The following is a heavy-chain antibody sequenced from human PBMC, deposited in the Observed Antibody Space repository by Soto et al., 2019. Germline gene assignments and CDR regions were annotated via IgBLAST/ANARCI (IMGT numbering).Heavy chain of an antibody. Sequence: EVRLVESGGGLVKPGGSLRLSCAASGFTFSAFSMNWVRQAPGKGLEWLSSINEDSTYIYYGDSLRGRSTISRDNAKDSLYLQIDSLRAEDTAVYYCVREFGRYFRSWYMDVWGDGATVIVS. CDR3: VREFGRYFRSWYMDV. CDR1: GFTFSAFS. J-gene: IGHJ6*03. CDR2: INEDSTYI. V-gene: IGHV3-21*02. D-gene: IGHD3-9*01.